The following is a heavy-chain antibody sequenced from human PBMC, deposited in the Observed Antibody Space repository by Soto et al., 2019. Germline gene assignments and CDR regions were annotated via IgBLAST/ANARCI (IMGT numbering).Heavy chain of an antibody. V-gene: IGHV2-5*01. CDR1: GFSLSTTAVG. CDR2: IYWNDDK. J-gene: IGHJ4*02. Sequence: QITLKESGPTLVKPTQTLTLTCTLSGFSLSTTAVGVGWIRQPPGKALEWLALIYWNDDKRYSPSLESRLTITKDTSKNQVVLTMTNMDPVDTATYYCARGTGGGNSCYFDYWGQGTLVTVSS. CDR3: ARGTGGGNSCYFDY. D-gene: IGHD2-21*02.